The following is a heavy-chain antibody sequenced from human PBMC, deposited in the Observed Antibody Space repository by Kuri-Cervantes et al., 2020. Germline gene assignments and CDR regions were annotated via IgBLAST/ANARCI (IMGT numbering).Heavy chain of an antibody. J-gene: IGHJ3*02. CDR1: GVTVSTSY. V-gene: IGHV3-23*01. CDR2: ISGSGGST. Sequence: GESLKIYCATSGVTVSTSYMSWVRQAPGKGLEWVSAISGSGGSTYYADSVKGRFTISRDNSKNTLYLQMNSLRAEYSAVYYCAARPLWELLRRDAFDIWGQGTMVTVSS. D-gene: IGHD1-26*01. CDR3: AARPLWELLRRDAFDI.